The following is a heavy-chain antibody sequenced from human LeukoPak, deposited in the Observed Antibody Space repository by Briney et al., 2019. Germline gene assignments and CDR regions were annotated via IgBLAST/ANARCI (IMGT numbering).Heavy chain of an antibody. J-gene: IGHJ4*02. CDR2: ISGSGGST. CDR3: AKDACSSTDCYGGASGDYYFDY. V-gene: IGHV3-23*01. Sequence: GGSLRLSCAASGFTFSSYAMSWVRQAPGKGLEWVSAISGSGGSTYYADSVKGRFTISRDNSKNTLYLQMNSLRAEDTAVYYCAKDACSSTDCYGGASGDYYFDYWGQGTLVTVSS. D-gene: IGHD2-2*01. CDR1: GFTFSSYA.